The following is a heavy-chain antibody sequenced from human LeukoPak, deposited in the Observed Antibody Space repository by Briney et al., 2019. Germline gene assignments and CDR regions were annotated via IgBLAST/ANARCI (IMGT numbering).Heavy chain of an antibody. Sequence: PGGSLRLSCAASGFTFDDYAMHWVRQAPGKGLEWVSGISWNSGSIGYADSVKGRFTISRDSSKNTLYLQMNSLRAEDTAVYYCAQWTTAPSGAYYFDYWGQGTLVTVSS. J-gene: IGHJ4*02. V-gene: IGHV3-9*01. CDR2: ISWNSGSI. CDR3: AQWTTAPSGAYYFDY. D-gene: IGHD4-11*01. CDR1: GFTFDDYA.